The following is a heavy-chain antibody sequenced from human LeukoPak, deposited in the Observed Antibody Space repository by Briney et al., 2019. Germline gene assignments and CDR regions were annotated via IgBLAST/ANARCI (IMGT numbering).Heavy chain of an antibody. V-gene: IGHV1-8*03. CDR3: ARGGRGTTDY. D-gene: IGHD1-14*01. CDR2: MNPNSGNT. Sequence: ASVKVSCKASGYTFTSYGISWVRQAPGQGLEWMGWMNPNSGNTGYAQKFQGRVTITRNTSISTAYMELSSLRSEDTAVYYCARGGRGTTDYWGQGTLVTVSS. CDR1: GYTFTSYG. J-gene: IGHJ4*02.